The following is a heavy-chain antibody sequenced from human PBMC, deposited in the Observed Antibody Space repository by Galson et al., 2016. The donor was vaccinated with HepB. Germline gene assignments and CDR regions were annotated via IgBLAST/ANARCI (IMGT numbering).Heavy chain of an antibody. Sequence: SLRLSYAASGFTFNYFSMHWVRQAPGKGLEWVAVISYDGSDKYYADSVKGRFSISRDNSKNTVDLQLTNPRPEDTAVYYCARGIWSPLGYYYYYMDVWGKGTTVTVSS. CDR3: ARGIWSPLGYYYYYMDV. D-gene: IGHD2-8*02. J-gene: IGHJ6*03. CDR1: GFTFNYFS. V-gene: IGHV3-30-3*01. CDR2: ISYDGSDK.